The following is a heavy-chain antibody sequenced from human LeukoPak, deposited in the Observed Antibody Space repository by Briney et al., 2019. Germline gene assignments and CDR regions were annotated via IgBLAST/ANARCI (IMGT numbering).Heavy chain of an antibody. J-gene: IGHJ4*02. CDR3: ARVQYYYDSSGYAPFDY. CDR2: ISSRSSTI. CDR1: GFTFSSYE. Sequence: GESLRLSCAASGFTFSSYEMNWVRQAPGKGLEWVSYISSRSSTIYYADSVKGRFTTSRDNTKNSLYLQMNSLRAEDTAVYYCARVQYYYDSSGYAPFDYWGQGTLVTVSS. V-gene: IGHV3-48*03. D-gene: IGHD3-22*01.